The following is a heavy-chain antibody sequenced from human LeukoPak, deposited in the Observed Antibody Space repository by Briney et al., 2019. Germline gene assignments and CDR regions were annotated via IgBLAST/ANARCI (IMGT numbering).Heavy chain of an antibody. J-gene: IGHJ4*02. Sequence: PSETLSLTCTVSGGSISSYYWSWIRQAPGKGLEWIGNIYYSGSTNYSPSLKSRVTISVDTSKNQFSLKLSSVTAADTAVYYCARHGTLGSTTYPLDYWGQGTLVTVSS. V-gene: IGHV4-59*08. D-gene: IGHD1-26*01. CDR2: IYYSGST. CDR1: GGSISSYY. CDR3: ARHGTLGSTTYPLDY.